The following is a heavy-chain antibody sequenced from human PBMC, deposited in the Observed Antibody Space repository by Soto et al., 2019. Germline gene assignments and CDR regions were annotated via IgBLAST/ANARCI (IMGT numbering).Heavy chain of an antibody. D-gene: IGHD1-26*01. Sequence: QVQLQESGPGLVKPSGTLSLTCAVSGGSVTISNWWSWVRQTPGKGLEWIGQIHHSGSTNYNPSLTSRVTISVDKSKNQFSLEMKSVTAADTAVYYCGRGGYYFYMDVWGKGTTVTVSS. J-gene: IGHJ6*03. V-gene: IGHV4-4*02. CDR1: GGSVTISNW. CDR3: GRGGYYFYMDV. CDR2: IHHSGST.